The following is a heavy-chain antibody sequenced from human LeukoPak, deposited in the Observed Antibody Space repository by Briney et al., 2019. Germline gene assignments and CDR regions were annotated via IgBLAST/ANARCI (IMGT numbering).Heavy chain of an antibody. CDR3: ALLGRFDY. Sequence: GRSLRHSCAASGFTFSSYGRHWVRQAPGKGLEWVAVISYDGSNKYYADSVKGRFTISRDNSNNTLYLQMNSLRAEDTAVYYCALLGRFDYWGQGTLVTVSS. J-gene: IGHJ4*02. V-gene: IGHV3-30*03. CDR1: GFTFSSYG. CDR2: ISYDGSNK.